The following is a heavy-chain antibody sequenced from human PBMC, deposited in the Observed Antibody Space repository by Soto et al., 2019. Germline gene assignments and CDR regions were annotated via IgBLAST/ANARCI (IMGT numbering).Heavy chain of an antibody. CDR2: IIPIFGTA. V-gene: IGHV1-69*06. J-gene: IGHJ6*02. D-gene: IGHD3-10*01. CDR1: GGTFSSYA. CDR3: ARVGDGFHYYYGMDV. Sequence: SVKVSRKASGGTFSSYAIRWLRQPPGQELGWMGGIIPIFGTANYAQKFQGRVTITADKSTRTAYMELSSLRSEDTAVYYCARVGDGFHYYYGMDVWGQGTTVTVSS.